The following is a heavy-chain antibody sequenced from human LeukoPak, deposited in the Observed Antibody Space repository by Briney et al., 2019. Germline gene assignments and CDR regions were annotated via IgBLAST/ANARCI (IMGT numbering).Heavy chain of an antibody. V-gene: IGHV3-53*01. D-gene: IGHD2-2*02. Sequence: AGGSLRLSCAASGFTVSSNYMSWVRQAPGKGLEWVSVIYSGGSTYYADSVKGRFTISRDNSKNTLYLQMNSLRAEDTAVYYCARVAAYPYYYYMDVWGKGTTVTVSS. CDR1: GFTVSSNY. CDR3: ARVAAYPYYYYMDV. CDR2: IYSGGST. J-gene: IGHJ6*03.